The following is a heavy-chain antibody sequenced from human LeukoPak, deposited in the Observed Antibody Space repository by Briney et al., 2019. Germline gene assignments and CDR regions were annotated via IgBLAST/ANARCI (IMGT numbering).Heavy chain of an antibody. CDR1: GFTFNSYW. Sequence: PGGSLRLSCAASGFTFNSYWMSWVRQAPGKGLEWVANIKQDGSEKYYVDSVKGRFTISRDNAKNSLYLQMNSLRAEDTAVYYCARDRSYYYDSSGPYDDAFDIWGQGTMVTVSS. J-gene: IGHJ3*02. D-gene: IGHD3-22*01. V-gene: IGHV3-7*01. CDR2: IKQDGSEK. CDR3: ARDRSYYYDSSGPYDDAFDI.